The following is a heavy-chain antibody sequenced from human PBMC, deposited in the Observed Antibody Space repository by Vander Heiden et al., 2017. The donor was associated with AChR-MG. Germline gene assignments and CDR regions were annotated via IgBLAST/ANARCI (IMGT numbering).Heavy chain of an antibody. CDR2: IIPIFGTA. Sequence: QVQLVQSGAEVKKPGSSVKVSCKASGGPFSSYAISWVRQAPGQGLEWMGGIIPIFGTANYAQKFQGRVTITADKSTSTAYMELSSLRSEDTAVYYCARGRESYRPYYFDYWGQGTLVTVSS. CDR1: GGPFSSYA. J-gene: IGHJ4*02. D-gene: IGHD3-16*02. CDR3: ARGRESYRPYYFDY. V-gene: IGHV1-69*06.